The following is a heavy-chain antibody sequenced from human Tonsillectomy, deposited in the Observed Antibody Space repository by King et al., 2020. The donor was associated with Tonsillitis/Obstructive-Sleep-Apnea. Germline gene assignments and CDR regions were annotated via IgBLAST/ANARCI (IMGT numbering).Heavy chain of an antibody. CDR3: ARGEYYYGSSGYYFDY. D-gene: IGHD3-22*01. V-gene: IGHV3-11*06. CDR1: GFTFSDYY. J-gene: IGHJ4*02. Sequence: VQLVESGGGLVKPGGSLRLSCAASGFTFSDYYMSWIRQAPGKGLEWVSYISSSSSYTNYADSVKGRFTISSDNAKNSLSLQMNSLRAEDTAVYYCARGEYYYGSSGYYFDYCGQGTLVTVSS. CDR2: ISSSSSYT.